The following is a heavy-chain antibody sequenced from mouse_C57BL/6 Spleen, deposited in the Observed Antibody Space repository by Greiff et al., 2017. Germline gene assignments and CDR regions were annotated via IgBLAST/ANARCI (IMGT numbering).Heavy chain of an antibody. Sequence: DVKLVESGAGLVKPGGSLKLSCAASGFTFSSYAMSWVRQTPGKRLEWVAYISRGGGYIYYADTVKGRFTISRENARNTLYLQMSSLKSEDTAMYYCTRDGGYYGNPWFAYWGQGTLVTVSA. CDR3: TRDGGYYGNPWFAY. CDR1: GFTFSSYA. D-gene: IGHD2-1*01. CDR2: ISRGGGYI. J-gene: IGHJ3*01. V-gene: IGHV5-9-1*02.